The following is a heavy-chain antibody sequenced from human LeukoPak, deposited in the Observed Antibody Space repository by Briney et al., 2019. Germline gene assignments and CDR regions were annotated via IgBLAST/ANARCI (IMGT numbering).Heavy chain of an antibody. J-gene: IGHJ4*02. CDR1: GYTFTGYY. D-gene: IGHD2-2*01. CDR2: IIPIFGIA. V-gene: IGHV1-69*05. Sequence: ASVKVSCKASGYTFTGYYMHWVRQAPGQGLEWMGGIIPIFGIANYAQKFQGRVTITTDESTSTAYMELSSLRSEDTAVYYCAIVVVPAAMLDLPPFDYWGQGTLVTVSS. CDR3: AIVVVPAAMLDLPPFDY.